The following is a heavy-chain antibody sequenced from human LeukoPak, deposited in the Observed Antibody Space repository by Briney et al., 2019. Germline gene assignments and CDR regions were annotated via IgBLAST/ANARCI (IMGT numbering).Heavy chain of an antibody. V-gene: IGHV1-46*01. CDR3: ARDRGWLVLYNWFDP. CDR2: INPSGGST. J-gene: IGHJ5*02. Sequence: ASVKVSCKASGYTFTSYYMHWVRQAPGQGLEWMGVINPSGGSTSYAQKFQGRVTITADESTSTAYMELSSLRSEDTAVYYCARDRGWLVLYNWFDPWGQGTLVTVSS. CDR1: GYTFTSYY. D-gene: IGHD6-19*01.